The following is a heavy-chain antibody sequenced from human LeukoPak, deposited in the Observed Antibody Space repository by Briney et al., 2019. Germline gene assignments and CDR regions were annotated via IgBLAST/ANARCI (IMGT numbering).Heavy chain of an antibody. Sequence: GEPLKISCKGSGYSFTSYWIGWVRQMPGKGLEWMGIIYPGDSDTRYSPSFQGQVTISADKSISTAYLQWSSLKASDTAMYYCARYRTFKGIAARPHNWFDPWGQGTLVTVSS. D-gene: IGHD6-6*01. CDR3: ARYRTFKGIAARPHNWFDP. CDR1: GYSFTSYW. V-gene: IGHV5-51*01. J-gene: IGHJ5*02. CDR2: IYPGDSDT.